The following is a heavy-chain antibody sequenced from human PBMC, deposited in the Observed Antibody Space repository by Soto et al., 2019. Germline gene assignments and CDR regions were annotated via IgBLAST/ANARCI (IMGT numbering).Heavy chain of an antibody. J-gene: IGHJ5*02. CDR3: ARGKTYYDFWSGYENWFDP. CDR1: GYTFTSYG. D-gene: IGHD3-3*01. Sequence: ASVKVSCKASGYTFTSYGISWVRQAPGQGLEWMGWISAYNGNTKYSQKLQGRVTITRDTSASTAYMELSSLRSEDTAVYYCARGKTYYDFWSGYENWFDPWGQGTLVTVSS. CDR2: ISAYNGNT. V-gene: IGHV1-18*01.